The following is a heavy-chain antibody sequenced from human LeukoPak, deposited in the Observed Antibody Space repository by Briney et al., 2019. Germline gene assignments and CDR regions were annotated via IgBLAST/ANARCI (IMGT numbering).Heavy chain of an antibody. D-gene: IGHD5-12*01. CDR3: ARATLKAGNDAFDI. V-gene: IGHV4-59*01. Sequence: SETLSLTCTVSGGSISSYYWSWIRQPPGKGLEWIGYIYYSGSTNYNPSLKSRVTISVDTSQNQFSLKLSSVTAADTAVYYCARATLKAGNDAFDIWGQGTMVTVSS. J-gene: IGHJ3*02. CDR1: GGSISSYY. CDR2: IYYSGST.